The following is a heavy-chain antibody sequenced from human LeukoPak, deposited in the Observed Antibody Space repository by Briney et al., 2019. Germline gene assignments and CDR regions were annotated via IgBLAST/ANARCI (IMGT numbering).Heavy chain of an antibody. J-gene: IGHJ5*02. Sequence: GGSLRLSCAASGFTFSDYYMSWIRQAPGKGLEWVSYISSSGSTIYYADSVKGRFTISRDNAKNSLYLQMNSLRAEDTAVYYCARDPRRYSRTTVPFDPWGQGTLVTVSS. V-gene: IGHV3-11*04. CDR1: GFTFSDYY. D-gene: IGHD3-9*01. CDR3: ARDPRRYSRTTVPFDP. CDR2: ISSSGSTI.